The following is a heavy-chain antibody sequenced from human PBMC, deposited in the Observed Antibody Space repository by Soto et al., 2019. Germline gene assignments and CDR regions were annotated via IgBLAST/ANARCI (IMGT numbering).Heavy chain of an antibody. CDR3: TSDTFGARDS. Sequence: GGSLRLSCAASGFAFSSEWMHWVRQAPGKGLVWVSRIDPYDTGITYTDSVKGRFTISRDNAKNTLYLQMNSLRAEDTAVYYCTSDTFGARDSWGQGTLVTVSS. CDR1: GFAFSSEW. J-gene: IGHJ4*02. D-gene: IGHD2-15*01. V-gene: IGHV3-74*01. CDR2: IDPYDTGI.